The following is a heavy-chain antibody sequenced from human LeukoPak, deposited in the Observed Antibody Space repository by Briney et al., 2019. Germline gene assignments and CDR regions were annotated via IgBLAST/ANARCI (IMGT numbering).Heavy chain of an antibody. CDR2: ITGSGGST. J-gene: IGHJ5*02. CDR1: GFTFSSYA. D-gene: IGHD4-17*01. CDR3: AKDPYGDYVNWFDP. Sequence: GGSLRLSCAASGFTFSSYAMSWVRQTPGKGLEWVSAITGSGGSTYYADSVKDRFTISRDNSKNTLYLQMNSLRAEDTAVYYCAKDPYGDYVNWFDPWGQGTLVTVSS. V-gene: IGHV3-23*01.